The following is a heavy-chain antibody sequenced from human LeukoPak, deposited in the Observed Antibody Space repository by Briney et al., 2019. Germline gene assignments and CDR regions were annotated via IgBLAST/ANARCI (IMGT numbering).Heavy chain of an antibody. CDR1: GFTFDDYG. D-gene: IGHD4-17*01. V-gene: IGHV3-20*04. J-gene: IGHJ3*02. Sequence: PGGSLRLSCAASGFTFDDYGMSWVRQAPGKGLEWVSGINWNGGSTGYADSVKGRFTISRDNAKNSLYLQMNSLKSEDTAVYYCTTDSTVTTDGDVFDIWGQGTMVTVSS. CDR2: INWNGGST. CDR3: TTDSTVTTDGDVFDI.